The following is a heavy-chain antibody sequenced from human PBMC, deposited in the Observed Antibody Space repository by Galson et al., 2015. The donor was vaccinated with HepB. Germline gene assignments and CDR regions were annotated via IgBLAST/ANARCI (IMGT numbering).Heavy chain of an antibody. Sequence: SLRLSCAASGFTFSSYSMNWVRQAPGKGLEWVSYISSSSSTIYYADSVKDRFTISRDNAKNSLYLQMNSLRAEDTAVYYCARDARFLEWYFDYWGQGTLVTVSS. CDR2: ISSSSSTI. CDR1: GFTFSSYS. V-gene: IGHV3-48*01. D-gene: IGHD3-3*01. J-gene: IGHJ4*02. CDR3: ARDARFLEWYFDY.